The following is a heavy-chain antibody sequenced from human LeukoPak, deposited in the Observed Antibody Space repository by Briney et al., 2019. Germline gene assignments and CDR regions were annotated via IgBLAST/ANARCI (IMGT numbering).Heavy chain of an antibody. CDR3: ANYDSSGYYFHY. CDR1: GGTISSCA. J-gene: IGHJ4*02. D-gene: IGHD3-22*01. CDR2: IIPIFGTG. Sequence: GASVKVSCKASGGTISSCAINWGRQAPGQGFEWMGGIIPIFGTGNYAQKFQGRVTITADESTSTAYMELSSLRSEDTAVYYCANYDSSGYYFHYWGQGTLVTVSS. V-gene: IGHV1-69*13.